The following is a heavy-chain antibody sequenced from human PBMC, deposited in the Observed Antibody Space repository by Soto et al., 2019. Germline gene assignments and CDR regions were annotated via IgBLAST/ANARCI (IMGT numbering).Heavy chain of an antibody. Sequence: QVQLVESGGGLVKPGGSLRLSCAASGFTFSNSYMNWIRQAPGKGLEWLSYISSDTTTIFYADSVKGRFTVSRDNAKNSLYLQMNSLRVEDTAVYYCATLTAPSDYWGQGTLVTVSS. V-gene: IGHV3-11*01. J-gene: IGHJ4*02. CDR3: ATLTAPSDY. CDR2: ISSDTTTI. CDR1: GFTFSNSY. D-gene: IGHD2-21*02.